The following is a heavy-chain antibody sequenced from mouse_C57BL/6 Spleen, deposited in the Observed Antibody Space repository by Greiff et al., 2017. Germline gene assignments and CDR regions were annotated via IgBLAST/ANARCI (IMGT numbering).Heavy chain of an antibody. D-gene: IGHD1-1*01. CDR2: IHPNSGST. CDR3: ASDYYGSSLAY. J-gene: IGHJ3*01. V-gene: IGHV1-64*01. Sequence: QVQLQQPGAELVKPGASVKLSCKASGYTFTSYWMHWVKQRPGQGLEWIGMIHPNSGSTNYNEKFKSKATLTVDKSSSTAYMQLSSLTSEDSAVYYCASDYYGSSLAYWGQGTLVTVSA. CDR1: GYTFTSYW.